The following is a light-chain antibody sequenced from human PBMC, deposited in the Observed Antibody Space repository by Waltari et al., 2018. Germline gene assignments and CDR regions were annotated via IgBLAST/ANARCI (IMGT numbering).Light chain of an antibody. CDR1: SLRSYY. CDR3: HSRDASGVAGS. Sequence: SSELTQDPAVSVAMGQTVRITCQGDSLRSYYASWYQQSPGQAPILVIYDKNNRPSGGPGRFSGASSHKAGSLTITGAQAEGEASYFCHSRDASGVAGSFGGGTKLTVL. CDR2: DKN. V-gene: IGLV3-19*01. J-gene: IGLJ2*01.